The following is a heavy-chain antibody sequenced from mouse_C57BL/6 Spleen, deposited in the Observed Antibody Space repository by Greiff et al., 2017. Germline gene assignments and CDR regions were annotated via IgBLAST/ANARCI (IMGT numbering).Heavy chain of an antibody. V-gene: IGHV5-4*01. CDR2: ISDGGSYT. J-gene: IGHJ1*03. D-gene: IGHD2-1*01. CDR1: GFTFSSYA. Sequence: EVKLVESGGGLVKPGGSLKLSCAASGFTFSSYAMSWVRQTPEKRLEWVATISDGGSYTYYPDNVKGRFTISRDNAKNNLYLQMSHLKSEDTAMYYCARDHYGNSYWYFDVWGTGTTVTVSS. CDR3: ARDHYGNSYWYFDV.